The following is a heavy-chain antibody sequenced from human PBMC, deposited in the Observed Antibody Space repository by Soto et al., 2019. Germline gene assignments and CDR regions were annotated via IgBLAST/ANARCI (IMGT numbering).Heavy chain of an antibody. D-gene: IGHD3-22*01. CDR2: IYWDADK. V-gene: IGHV2-5*02. J-gene: IGHJ6*02. CDR1: GFSLSTSGVG. CDR3: AHTLPYYDSSGYYPYYYYGMDV. Sequence: QITLKESGPTLVKPTQTLTLTCTFSGFSLSTSGVGVGWIRQPPAKALEWLALIYWDADKRYSPSLKSRLTITKDTTKNQVVLTMTNMDPVDTATYYCAHTLPYYDSSGYYPYYYYGMDVWGQGTTVTVSS.